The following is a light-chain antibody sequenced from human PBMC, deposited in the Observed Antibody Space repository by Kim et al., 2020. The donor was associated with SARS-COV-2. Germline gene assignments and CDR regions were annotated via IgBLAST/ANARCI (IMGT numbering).Light chain of an antibody. CDR1: SSDVGSYNL. J-gene: IGLJ3*02. CDR2: EVS. Sequence: HSALTQPASVSGSPGQSITISCTGISSDVGSYNLVSWYQQHPGIAPKLIIYEVSKRPSGVSNRFSGSQSGNTASLTISGLQAEDEADYYCCSYAGSWVFGGGTQLTVL. V-gene: IGLV2-23*02. CDR3: CSYAGSWV.